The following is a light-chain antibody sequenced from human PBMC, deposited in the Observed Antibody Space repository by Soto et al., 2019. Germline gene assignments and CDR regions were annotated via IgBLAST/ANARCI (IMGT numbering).Light chain of an antibody. CDR2: EVN. V-gene: IGLV2-14*01. CDR1: SSDVGGYDY. Sequence: QSALTQPASVSGSPGQSITISCTGTSSDVGGYDYVSWYQLHPGKAPKLMVSEVNNRPSGVSYRFSGSKSGDTASLTISGLQAEDEADYFCSSYSISTAYLFGTGTKVT. J-gene: IGLJ1*01. CDR3: SSYSISTAYL.